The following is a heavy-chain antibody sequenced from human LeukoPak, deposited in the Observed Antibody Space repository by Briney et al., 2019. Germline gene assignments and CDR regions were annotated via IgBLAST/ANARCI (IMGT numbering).Heavy chain of an antibody. D-gene: IGHD3-10*01. CDR1: GYTFTSYG. CDR3: ATRPRMTGPYAGEVNWFDP. CDR2: ISAYNGNT. J-gene: IGHJ5*02. V-gene: IGHV1-18*01. Sequence: ASVKVSCRASGYTFTSYGISWVRQAPGQGLEWMGWISAYNGNTNYAQKLQGRVTMTTDTSTSTAYMELRSLRSDDTAVYYCATRPRMTGPYAGEVNWFDPWGQGTLVTVSS.